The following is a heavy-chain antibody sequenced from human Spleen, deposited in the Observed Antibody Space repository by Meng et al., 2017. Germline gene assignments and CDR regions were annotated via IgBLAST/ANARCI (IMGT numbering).Heavy chain of an antibody. Sequence: GESLKISCAASGFTFSSYAMTWVRQAPGKGLDWVASISDNGGSTYYADSLKGRFTISRDNSKNTLYLQMTSLRAEDTAVYYCAKSYYDGPLYYAMDVWGQGTTVTVSS. D-gene: IGHD3-22*01. CDR1: GFTFSSYA. CDR3: AKSYYDGPLYYAMDV. J-gene: IGHJ6*02. V-gene: IGHV3-23*01. CDR2: ISDNGGST.